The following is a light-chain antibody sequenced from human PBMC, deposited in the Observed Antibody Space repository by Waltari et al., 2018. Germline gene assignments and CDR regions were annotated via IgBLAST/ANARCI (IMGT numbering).Light chain of an antibody. V-gene: IGLV1-36*01. Sequence: QSVLTQPPSVSEAPRQRGTLSCSGRGSNIGKNGVNWYQHLPGEPPKLLIFFDDLLPSGVSDRFSGSKSGTSASLAISGLQPQDEADYYCSTWDDSLNAWVFGGGTKLTVL. CDR2: FDD. CDR1: GSNIGKNG. J-gene: IGLJ3*02. CDR3: STWDDSLNAWV.